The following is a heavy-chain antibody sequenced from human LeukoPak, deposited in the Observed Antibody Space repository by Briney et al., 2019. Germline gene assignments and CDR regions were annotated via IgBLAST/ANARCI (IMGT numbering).Heavy chain of an antibody. CDR2: ISSNGGST. Sequence: GGSLRLSCAASGFTFSSYSMHWVRQAPGKGLEHVSAISSNGGSTYYANSMKGRFTISRDNSKNTLFPQMGSLRAEDMAVYYCASGTLTELDYWGQGTLVTVSS. J-gene: IGHJ4*02. D-gene: IGHD4-11*01. CDR3: ASGTLTELDY. CDR1: GFTFSSYS. V-gene: IGHV3-64*01.